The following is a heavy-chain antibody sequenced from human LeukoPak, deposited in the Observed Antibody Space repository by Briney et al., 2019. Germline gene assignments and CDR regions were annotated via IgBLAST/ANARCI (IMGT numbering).Heavy chain of an antibody. V-gene: IGHV3-15*01. CDR3: TTDLGTYYHGSQRLIPIDY. J-gene: IGHJ4*02. CDR2: IKSKTDGETT. D-gene: IGHD3-10*01. CDR1: GFTFTNAW. Sequence: TGGSLRLSCVDSGFTFTNAWMSWVRQAPGKGLEWIGRIKSKTDGETTNYAEPVRGRFTISRDDSKSAVYLQMNGLKIEDTAVYYCTTDLGTYYHGSQRLIPIDYWGQGTLVTVSS.